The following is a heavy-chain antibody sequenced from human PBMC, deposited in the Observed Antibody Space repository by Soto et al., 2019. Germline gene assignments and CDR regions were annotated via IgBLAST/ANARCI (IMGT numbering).Heavy chain of an antibody. CDR3: ARAQTLRFLEWLLAY. Sequence: QVQLVQSGAEVKKPGASVKVSCKASGYTFTSYAMHWVRQAPGQRLEWMGWINAGNGNTKYSQKFQGRVTITRDTSESTAYMELSSLRSEDTAVYYCARAQTLRFLEWLLAYWGQGTLVTVSS. CDR1: GYTFTSYA. J-gene: IGHJ4*02. D-gene: IGHD3-3*01. V-gene: IGHV1-3*01. CDR2: INAGNGNT.